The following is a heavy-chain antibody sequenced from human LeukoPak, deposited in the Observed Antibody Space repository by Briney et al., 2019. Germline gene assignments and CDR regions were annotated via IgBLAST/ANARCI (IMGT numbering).Heavy chain of an antibody. CDR3: VRDGSYSDY. J-gene: IGHJ4*02. V-gene: IGHV3-48*03. Sequence: AGGSLRLSCVGSGLTFSSYEMSWFRQAPGKGLAWVSYISSSGTTILYADSVKGRFTISRDNAKNSLYLQMNSLRVEDTAIYYCVRDGSYSDYWGQGTLVTVSS. D-gene: IGHD1-26*01. CDR2: ISSSGTTI. CDR1: GLTFSSYE.